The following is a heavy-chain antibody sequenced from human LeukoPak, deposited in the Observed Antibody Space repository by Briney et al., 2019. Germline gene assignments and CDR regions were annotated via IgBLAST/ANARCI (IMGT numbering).Heavy chain of an antibody. Sequence: GGSLRLSCAASGFTFSTYAMRWVRQAPGKGLVGVSDVSDSGDITYYADSVKGRFTISRDNSKNTLYLQMNSLRAEDTAVYYCAKDRAGYSGGRGFAYWGQGTLVTVSS. CDR1: GFTFSTYA. V-gene: IGHV3-23*01. CDR2: VSDSGDIT. J-gene: IGHJ4*02. D-gene: IGHD5-12*01. CDR3: AKDRAGYSGGRGFAY.